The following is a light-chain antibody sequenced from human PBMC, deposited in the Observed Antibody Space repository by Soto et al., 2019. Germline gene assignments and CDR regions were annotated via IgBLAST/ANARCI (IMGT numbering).Light chain of an antibody. J-gene: IGKJ5*01. Sequence: DIQLTQSPSFLTASVGDRVSITCRASQGISSYLAWYQQKPRNASRLLIFAASTLQSGVPSRFSGSVSGTDFTLTISRLQPEDFATYYCQQLNSYSTFGQGTRLEIK. CDR3: QQLNSYST. CDR1: QGISSY. CDR2: AAS. V-gene: IGKV1-9*01.